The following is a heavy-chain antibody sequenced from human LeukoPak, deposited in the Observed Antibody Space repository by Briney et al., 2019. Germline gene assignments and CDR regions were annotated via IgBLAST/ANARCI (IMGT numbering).Heavy chain of an antibody. CDR3: ARQYYDSTGYYYFDN. D-gene: IGHD3-22*01. J-gene: IGHJ4*02. Sequence: SETLSLTCTVSGDAITGSSYYWGWIRQPPGKGLEWIGSMYYSGSTFSNPSLRSRVNMSADTSKNQSSLKLSSVTAADTAVYYCARQYYDSTGYYYFDNWGQGTQVTVSS. CDR1: GDAITGSSYY. V-gene: IGHV4-39*01. CDR2: MYYSGST.